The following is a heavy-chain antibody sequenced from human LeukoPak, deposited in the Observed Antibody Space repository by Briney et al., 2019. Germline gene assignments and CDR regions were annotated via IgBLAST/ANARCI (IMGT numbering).Heavy chain of an antibody. CDR3: ARMYYGDYYYFDY. Sequence: ASVTVSCKASGYTFTSYDINWVRQATGQGLEWMGWMNPNSGNTGYAQKFQGRVTMTRNTSISTAYMELSSLRSEDTAVYYCARMYYGDYYYFDYWGQGTLVTVSS. CDR1: GYTFTSYD. J-gene: IGHJ4*02. D-gene: IGHD4-17*01. CDR2: MNPNSGNT. V-gene: IGHV1-8*01.